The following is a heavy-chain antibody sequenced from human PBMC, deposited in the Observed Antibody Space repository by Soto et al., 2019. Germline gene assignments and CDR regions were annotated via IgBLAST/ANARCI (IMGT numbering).Heavy chain of an antibody. CDR2: IGIGSSTK. CDR3: ARFGDGYNYYFDY. V-gene: IGHV3-48*01. J-gene: IGHJ4*02. Sequence: GGSLRLSCAASGFTFRNYGMNWVRQAPGKGLEWVSYIGIGSSTKYYAESVKGRFTISRDNSKNTLYLQMNSLRAEDTAVYYCARFGDGYNYYFDYWGQGTLVTVSS. D-gene: IGHD5-12*01. CDR1: GFTFRNYG.